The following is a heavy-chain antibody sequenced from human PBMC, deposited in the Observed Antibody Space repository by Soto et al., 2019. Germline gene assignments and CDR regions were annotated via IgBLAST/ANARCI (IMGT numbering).Heavy chain of an antibody. Sequence: ASVKVSCKASGYTFTTYGITWVRPAPGQGLEWMVCISGYNGNTNYAQKFQGRVTMTTDTSRSIAYMELRTLTFEDTAVYYCARGAHGSGYGVYWGQGTLVTVSS. V-gene: IGHV1-18*01. CDR3: ARGAHGSGYGVY. J-gene: IGHJ4*02. CDR1: GYTFTTYG. CDR2: ISGYNGNT. D-gene: IGHD3-3*01.